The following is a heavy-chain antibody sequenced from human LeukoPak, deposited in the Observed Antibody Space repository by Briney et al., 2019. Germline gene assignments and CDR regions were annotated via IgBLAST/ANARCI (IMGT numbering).Heavy chain of an antibody. V-gene: IGHV6-1*01. D-gene: IGHD5-24*01. CDR1: GDSVSSSSAS. CDR2: TYYRSKWYS. Sequence: SQTLSLTCAISGDSVSSSSASWNWIRQSPSRGLERLGRTYYRSKWYSDYAEFVKSRMTINADTSKNRFSLQLNSVNPADTAVYYCARGRDGLYFVDHWGQGTLVTVSS. J-gene: IGHJ4*02. CDR3: ARGRDGLYFVDH.